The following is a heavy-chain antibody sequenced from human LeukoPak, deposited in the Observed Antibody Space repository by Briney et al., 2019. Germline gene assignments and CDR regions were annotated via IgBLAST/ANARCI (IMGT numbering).Heavy chain of an antibody. J-gene: IGHJ4*02. CDR1: GGSISSGSYY. Sequence: SQTLSLTCTVSGGSISSGSYYWSWIRQPAGRGLEWIGRIYTSGSTNYNPSLKSRVTMSVDTSKNQFSLKLSSVTAADTAVYYCARVYSLGGTGAFDYWGQGTLVTVSS. CDR2: IYTSGST. CDR3: ARVYSLGGTGAFDY. V-gene: IGHV4-61*02. D-gene: IGHD3-10*01.